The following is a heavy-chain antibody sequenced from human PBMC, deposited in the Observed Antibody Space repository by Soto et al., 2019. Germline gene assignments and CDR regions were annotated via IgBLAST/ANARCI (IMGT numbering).Heavy chain of an antibody. V-gene: IGHV4-59*01. J-gene: IGHJ5*02. CDR2: IYYSGST. D-gene: IGHD6-13*01. CDR3: AMSYSSHVFGSFDP. Sequence: SETLSLTCTVSGGSISSYYWSWIRQPPGKGLEWIGYIYYSGSTNYNPSLKSRVTISVDTSKNQFSLKLSSVTAADTAVYYCAMSYSSHVFGSFDPWGPGILVTRSS. CDR1: GGSISSYY.